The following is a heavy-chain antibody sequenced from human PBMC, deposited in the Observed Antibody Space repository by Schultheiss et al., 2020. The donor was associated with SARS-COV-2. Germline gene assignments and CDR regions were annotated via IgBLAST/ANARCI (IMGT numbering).Heavy chain of an antibody. Sequence: SVKVSCKASGGTFSSYTISWVRQAPGQGLEWMGIINPYGGVTKYAQKFQGRVTMTEDTSTDTAYMELSSLRSEDTAVYYCATGDCSGGSCYSSGYYYYGMDVWGQGTTVTVSS. CDR2: INPYGGVT. D-gene: IGHD2-15*01. J-gene: IGHJ6*02. CDR1: GGTFSSYT. CDR3: ATGDCSGGSCYSSGYYYYGMDV. V-gene: IGHV1-69*02.